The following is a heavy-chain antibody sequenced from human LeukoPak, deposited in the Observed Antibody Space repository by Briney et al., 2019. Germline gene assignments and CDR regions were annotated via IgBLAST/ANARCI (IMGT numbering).Heavy chain of an antibody. J-gene: IGHJ5*02. CDR2: ITGDGGST. V-gene: IGHV3-43*02. CDR1: GFTFDDYA. D-gene: IGHD2-15*01. Sequence: GGSLRLSCAASGFTFDDYAMHWVRHAPGKGLEWVSLITGDGGSTYYADPVKGRFTISRDNSKNSLYLQMNSLRTEDTALYYCAKDRGYCSGGSCYPRYWFDPWGQGTLVTVSS. CDR3: AKDRGYCSGGSCYPRYWFDP.